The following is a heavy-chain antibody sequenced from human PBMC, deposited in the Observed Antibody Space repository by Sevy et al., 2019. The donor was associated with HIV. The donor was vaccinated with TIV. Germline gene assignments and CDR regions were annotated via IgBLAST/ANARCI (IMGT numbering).Heavy chain of an antibody. V-gene: IGHV1-69*10. D-gene: IGHD2-21*02. J-gene: IGHJ4*02. CDR2: IMPSVGIA. CDR3: ASVRPCGGDCYFFDT. CDR1: GGTLNNYG. Sequence: ASVKVSCKASGGTLNNYGMNWVRQAPGQGLYWMGGIMPSVGIASYAQKIQGRAAITADESTSTIYLEVGRLRSDDTAVYFCASVRPCGGDCYFFDTWGQGTLVTVSS.